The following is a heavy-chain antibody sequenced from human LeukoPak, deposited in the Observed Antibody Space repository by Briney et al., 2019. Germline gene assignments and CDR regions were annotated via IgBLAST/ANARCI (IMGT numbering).Heavy chain of an antibody. J-gene: IGHJ4*02. V-gene: IGHV4-34*01. CDR3: AGGTILWGGSYFDY. D-gene: IGHD2-21*01. CDR2: INHSGST. CDR1: GGSFSGYY. Sequence: PSETLSLTCAVYGGSFSGYYWSWIRQPPGKGLEWIGEINHSGSTNYNPSLKSRVTISVDTSKNQFSLKLSSVTAADTAVYYCAGGTILWGGSYFDYWGQGTLVTVSS.